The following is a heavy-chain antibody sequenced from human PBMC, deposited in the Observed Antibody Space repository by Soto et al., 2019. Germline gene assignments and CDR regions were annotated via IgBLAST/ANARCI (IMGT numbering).Heavy chain of an antibody. CDR3: ARSQGSSTSLEIYYYYYYGMDV. J-gene: IGHJ6*02. D-gene: IGHD2-2*01. CDR2: INPNSGGT. CDR1: GHTFTGYY. V-gene: IGHV1-2*04. Sequence: ASVKVSCKASGHTFTGYYMHWVRQAPGQGLEWMGWINPNSGGTNYAQKFQGWVTMTRDESTSTAYMELSSLRSEDTAVYYCARSQGSSTSLEIYYYYYYGMDVWGQGTTVTVSS.